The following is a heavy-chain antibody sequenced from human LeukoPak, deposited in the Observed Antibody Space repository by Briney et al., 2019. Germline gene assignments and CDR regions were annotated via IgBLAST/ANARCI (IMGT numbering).Heavy chain of an antibody. D-gene: IGHD3-16*01. CDR3: AKDLNPEIMITFGGVNGVDY. CDR1: GFTFSSYA. V-gene: IGHV3-23*01. CDR2: ISGSGGST. J-gene: IGHJ4*02. Sequence: GGSLRLSCAASGFTFSSYAMSWVRQAPGKGLEWVSAISGSGGSTYYADSVKGRFTISRDNSKNTLYLQMNSLRAEDAAVYYCAKDLNPEIMITFGGVNGVDYWGQGTLVTVSS.